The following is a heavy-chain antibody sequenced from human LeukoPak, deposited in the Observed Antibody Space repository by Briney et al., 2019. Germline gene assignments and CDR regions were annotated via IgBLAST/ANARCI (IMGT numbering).Heavy chain of an antibody. D-gene: IGHD3-3*01. CDR2: IQNSGNT. V-gene: IGHV4-4*08. Sequence: PSETLSLTCTVSGASISSDYWSWIRPPPGKGLEWIGYIQNSGNTIYNPSLKSRVTISIDTSKSQFSLRLNSMTAADTAVYYCARRFDFWSGSYPSSRLDYWGQGTLVTVSS. CDR1: GASISSDY. CDR3: ARRFDFWSGSYPSSRLDY. J-gene: IGHJ4*02.